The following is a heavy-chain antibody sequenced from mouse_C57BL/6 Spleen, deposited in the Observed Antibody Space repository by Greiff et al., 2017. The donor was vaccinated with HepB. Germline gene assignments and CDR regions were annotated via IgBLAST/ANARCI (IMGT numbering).Heavy chain of an antibody. Sequence: QVQLQQSGAELVKPGASVKISCKASGYAFSSYWMNWVKQRPGKGLEWIGQIYPGDGDTNYNGKFKGKATLTADKSSSTAYMQLSSLTSEDSAVYFCARRATVPYYFDYWGQGTTLTVSS. D-gene: IGHD1-1*01. CDR3: ARRATVPYYFDY. V-gene: IGHV1-80*01. CDR2: IYPGDGDT. J-gene: IGHJ2*01. CDR1: GYAFSSYW.